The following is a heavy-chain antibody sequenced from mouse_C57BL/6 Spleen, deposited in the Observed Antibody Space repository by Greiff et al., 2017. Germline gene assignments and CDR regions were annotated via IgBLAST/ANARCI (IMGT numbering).Heavy chain of an antibody. V-gene: IGHV1-26*01. CDR1: GYTFTDYY. D-gene: IGHD2-5*01. J-gene: IGHJ2*01. CDR2: INPNNGGT. CDR3: VSNYGGVTDY. Sequence: VQLKQSGPELVKPGASVKISCKASGYTFTDYYMNWVKQSHGKSLEWIGDINPNNGGTSYNQKFKGKATLTVDKSSSTAYMELRSLTSEDAAVYYCVSNYGGVTDYWGQGTTLTVSS.